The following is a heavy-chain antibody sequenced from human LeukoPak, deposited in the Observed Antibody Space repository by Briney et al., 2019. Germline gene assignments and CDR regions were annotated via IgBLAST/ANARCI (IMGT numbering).Heavy chain of an antibody. CDR1: GFTFSIYG. CDR3: AREKQKYSSGWYCLDY. V-gene: IGHV3-33*01. D-gene: IGHD6-19*01. Sequence: GGSLRLPCGASGFTFSIYGMHWVRQAPGKGPEWVAVIWFDGSNKYYADSVKGRFTISRDNSKNTLYLQINSLRAEDTAVYYCAREKQKYSSGWYCLDYWGQGTLVTVSS. J-gene: IGHJ4*02. CDR2: IWFDGSNK.